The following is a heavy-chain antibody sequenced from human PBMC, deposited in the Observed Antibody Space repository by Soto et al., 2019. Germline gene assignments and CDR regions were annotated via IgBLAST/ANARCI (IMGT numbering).Heavy chain of an antibody. Sequence: QVQLVQSGAEVKKPGSSVKVSCKASGGTFSSYAISWVRQAPGQGLEWMGGIIPIFGTANYAQKFQGRVTITADESTSTAYLELSSLRSEDTAVYYCAREPAARPRRPYYFDYWGQGTLVTVSS. CDR1: GGTFSSYA. V-gene: IGHV1-69*01. J-gene: IGHJ4*02. CDR3: AREPAARPRRPYYFDY. CDR2: IIPIFGTA. D-gene: IGHD6-6*01.